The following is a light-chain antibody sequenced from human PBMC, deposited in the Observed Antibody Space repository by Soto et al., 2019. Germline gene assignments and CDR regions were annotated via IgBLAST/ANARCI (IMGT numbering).Light chain of an antibody. CDR2: GAS. CDR3: WQYSIWPLI. V-gene: IGKV3-15*01. CDR1: QTVYNN. J-gene: IGKJ4*01. Sequence: EIVMPQSPAPLSVSPGERATLSCRASQTVYNNLAWYQQKPGQPTRLLIYGASARATGIPARFSGSGSGTEFKLSIISLPSEDCAVYYCWQYSIWPLIFGGGTKVES.